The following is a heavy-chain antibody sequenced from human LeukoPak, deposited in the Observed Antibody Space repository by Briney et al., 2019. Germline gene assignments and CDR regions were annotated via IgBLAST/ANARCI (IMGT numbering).Heavy chain of an antibody. CDR2: INSDGSST. V-gene: IGHV3-74*01. CDR1: GFTFSSDW. CDR3: ARATGSYYSLGY. D-gene: IGHD1-26*01. Sequence: GGSLRLSCAASGFTFSSDWMHWVRQAPGKGLVWVSRINSDGSSTSYADSVKGRFTASRDNAKNTLYLQMNSLRAEDTAVYYCARATGSYYSLGYWGQGTLVTVSS. J-gene: IGHJ4*02.